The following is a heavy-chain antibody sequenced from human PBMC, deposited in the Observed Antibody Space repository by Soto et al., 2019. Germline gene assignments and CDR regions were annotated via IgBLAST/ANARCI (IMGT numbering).Heavy chain of an antibody. Sequence: QVQLVQSGAAVKKPGASVKVSCKASGYTFTSYGISWVRQAPGQGLEWMGWISAYNGNTNYAKKLQGRVTMTTNTATSKAYMELSSMRSDDTAVYYCSRWGSKYSSGWYLGSYYGMDVWGQGTTVTGSS. D-gene: IGHD6-19*01. V-gene: IGHV1-18*01. J-gene: IGHJ6*02. CDR3: SRWGSKYSSGWYLGSYYGMDV. CDR2: ISAYNGNT. CDR1: GYTFTSYG.